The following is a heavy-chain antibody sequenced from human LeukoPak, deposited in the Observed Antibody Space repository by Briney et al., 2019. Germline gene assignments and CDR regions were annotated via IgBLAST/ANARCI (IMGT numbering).Heavy chain of an antibody. CDR1: GFTFDDYG. CDR3: ARGPGIAVAGMAFDI. V-gene: IGHV3-20*04. CDR2: INWNGGST. D-gene: IGHD6-19*01. J-gene: IGHJ3*02. Sequence: GGSLRHTCAASGFTFDDYGMSWVRQAPGKGLEWASGINWNGGSTGYADSVKGRFTISRDNAKNSLYLQMNSLRAEDTALYYCARGPGIAVAGMAFDIWGQGTMVTVSS.